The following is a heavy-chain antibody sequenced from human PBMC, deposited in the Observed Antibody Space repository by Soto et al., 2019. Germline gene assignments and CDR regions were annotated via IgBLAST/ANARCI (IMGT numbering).Heavy chain of an antibody. Sequence: GGSLRLSCAASGFTFSSYSMNWVRQAPGKGLEWVSSISSSSSYIYYADSVKGRFTISRDNAKNSLYLQMNSLRAEDTAVYYCARPRVVALYDAFDIWGQGTMVTVSS. CDR2: ISSSSSYI. CDR3: ARPRVVALYDAFDI. CDR1: GFTFSSYS. V-gene: IGHV3-21*01. J-gene: IGHJ3*02. D-gene: IGHD2-15*01.